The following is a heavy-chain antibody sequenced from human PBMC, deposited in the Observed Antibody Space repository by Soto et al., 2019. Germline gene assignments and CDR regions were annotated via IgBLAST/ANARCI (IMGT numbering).Heavy chain of an antibody. Sequence: GGSLRLSCADSGFIFSSYWMSWVRQAPGKGLEWVANIKQDETEKYYVDSVKGRFAISRDNGKNTLYLQMNSLRAEDTAVYYCARVRTENYYGMDVWGQGTTVTVSS. V-gene: IGHV3-7*05. CDR2: IKQDETEK. J-gene: IGHJ6*02. CDR3: ARVRTENYYGMDV. CDR1: GFIFSSYW.